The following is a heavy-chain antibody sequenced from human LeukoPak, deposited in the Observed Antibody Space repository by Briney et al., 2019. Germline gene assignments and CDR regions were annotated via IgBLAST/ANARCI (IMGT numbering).Heavy chain of an antibody. D-gene: IGHD3/OR15-3a*01. J-gene: IGHJ4*02. V-gene: IGHV3-11*04. CDR3: ARDRYDYWTSYSSYYFDF. Sequence: GGSLRLSCAASGFTFNDYYMSWIRQAPGKGLEWISYISGTGSTTNYADSVQGRFTISRDNANKSLYLEMDSLRAEDTAVYYCARDRYDYWTSYSSYYFDFWGQGTLVTVSP. CDR1: GFTFNDYY. CDR2: ISGTGSTT.